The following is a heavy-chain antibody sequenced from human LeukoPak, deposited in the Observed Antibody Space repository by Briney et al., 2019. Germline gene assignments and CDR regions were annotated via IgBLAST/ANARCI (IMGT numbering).Heavy chain of an antibody. CDR1: GGSISPFH. V-gene: IGHV4-59*01. CDR3: ARWSGSSGPFDY. CDR2: MDYSGRT. Sequence: PSETLSLTCSVSGGSISPFHWSWVRQPPGKGLEWIGYMDYSGRTKYISSLKSRITMSVDTSKNQFSLRLSSVTAADTAVYYCARWSGSSGPFDYWGQGTRFTVSS. J-gene: IGHJ4*02. D-gene: IGHD3-3*01.